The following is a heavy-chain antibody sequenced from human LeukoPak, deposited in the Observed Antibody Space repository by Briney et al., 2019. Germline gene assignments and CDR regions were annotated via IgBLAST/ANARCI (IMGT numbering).Heavy chain of an antibody. CDR2: IDHSGNR. V-gene: IGHV4-38-2*02. D-gene: IGHD3-9*01. CDR3: GRDRPTGYYDY. CDR1: GSSISSGYY. Sequence: KPSETLSLTCTVSGSSISSGYYWGWIRQSPGKGLEWIASIDHSGNRYYHPSLKSRVTISVGTSKNQFSLKLSSVTAADTAVYYCGRDRPTGYYDYWGQGTLVTVSS. J-gene: IGHJ4*02.